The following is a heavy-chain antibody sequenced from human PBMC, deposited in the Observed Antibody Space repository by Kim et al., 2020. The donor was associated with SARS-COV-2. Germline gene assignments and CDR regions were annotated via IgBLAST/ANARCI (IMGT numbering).Heavy chain of an antibody. Sequence: AGSVKGRFTISRNNAMNSLYLQMDRLRAEDTAVYYCAKSTGDDSVSLFDYWGQGTLVTVSS. V-gene: IGHV3-9*01. J-gene: IGHJ4*02. CDR3: AKSTGDDSVSLFDY. D-gene: IGHD5-12*01.